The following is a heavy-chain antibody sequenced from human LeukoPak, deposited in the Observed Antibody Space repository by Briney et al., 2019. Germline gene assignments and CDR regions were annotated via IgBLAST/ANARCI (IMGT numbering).Heavy chain of an antibody. CDR3: ARVQWELPTYYYYGMDV. CDR1: GGSFSGYY. D-gene: IGHD1-26*01. V-gene: IGHV4-34*01. Sequence: KSSETLSLTCAVYGGSFSGYYWSWIRQPPGKGLEWIGEINHSGSTNYNPSLKSRVTISVDTSKNQFSLKLSSVTVADTAVYCCARVQWELPTYYYYGMDVWGQGTTVTVSS. CDR2: INHSGST. J-gene: IGHJ6*02.